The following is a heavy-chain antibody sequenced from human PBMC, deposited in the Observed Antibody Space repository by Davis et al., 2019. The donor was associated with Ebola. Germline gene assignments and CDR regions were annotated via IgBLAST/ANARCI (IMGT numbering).Heavy chain of an antibody. CDR1: GYTFTDFY. CDR3: ARSTGSGRPNFDY. Sequence: ASVKVSCKASGYTFTDFYLHWVRQAPGQGLEWMGWINPNSGATSYAQKFQGRVTMTRETSISTAYTELSGLRSDDTAVYYCARSTGSGRPNFDYWGQGTLVTVSS. CDR2: INPNSGAT. J-gene: IGHJ4*02. V-gene: IGHV1-2*02. D-gene: IGHD3-10*01.